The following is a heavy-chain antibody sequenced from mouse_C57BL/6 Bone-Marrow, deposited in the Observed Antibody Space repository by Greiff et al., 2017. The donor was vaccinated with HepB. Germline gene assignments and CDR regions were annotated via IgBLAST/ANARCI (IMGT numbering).Heavy chain of an antibody. CDR2: INYDGSST. J-gene: IGHJ1*03. CDR3: ARDRYGYGYWYFDV. D-gene: IGHD2-2*01. V-gene: IGHV5-16*01. CDR1: GFTFSDYY. Sequence: EVQRVESEGGLVQPGSSMKLSCTASGFTFSDYYMAWVRQVPEKGLEWVANINYDGSSTYYLDSLKSRFIISRDNAKNILYLQMSSLKSEDTATYYCARDRYGYGYWYFDVWGTGTTVTVSS.